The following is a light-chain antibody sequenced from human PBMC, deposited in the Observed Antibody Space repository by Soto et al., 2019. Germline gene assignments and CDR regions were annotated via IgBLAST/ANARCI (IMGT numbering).Light chain of an antibody. V-gene: IGKV4-1*01. CDR2: WAS. CDR1: QSVLYSSNNKNY. CDR3: QQYYSSPLS. J-gene: IGKJ4*01. Sequence: DIVMTQSPDSLAVSLGERATINCKSSQSVLYSSNNKNYLAWYQQKPGQPPKLLVYWASTRESGVPDRFSGSGSGTDFALAIRRLRAEDVAIYYCQQYYSSPLSFGGGTKVEIK.